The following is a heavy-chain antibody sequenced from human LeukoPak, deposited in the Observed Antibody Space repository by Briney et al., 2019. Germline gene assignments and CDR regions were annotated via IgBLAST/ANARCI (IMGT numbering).Heavy chain of an antibody. CDR2: IYYSGNT. CDR3: ARYPPSPYDFWSGERMLN. Sequence: SETLSLTCTVSGDSISTSNSYWGWIRQPPGKGLEWIGSIYYSGNTYYNASLKSRVTISVDTSKNQFSLKLSSVTAADTAVYYCARYPPSPYDFWSGERMLNWGQGTLVTVSS. J-gene: IGHJ4*02. D-gene: IGHD3-3*01. V-gene: IGHV4-39*01. CDR1: GDSISTSNSY.